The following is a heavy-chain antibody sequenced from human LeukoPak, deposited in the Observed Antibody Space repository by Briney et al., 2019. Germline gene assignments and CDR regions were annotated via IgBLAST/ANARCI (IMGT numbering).Heavy chain of an antibody. D-gene: IGHD2-2*01. CDR3: ATSGVVVVPVARRPGYYYYMDV. J-gene: IGHJ6*03. Sequence: GASVKVSCKASGGTFSSYAISWVRQAPGQGLEWMGRIIPILGIANYAQKFRGRVTITADKSTSTAYMELSSLRSEDTAVYYCATSGVVVVPVARRPGYYYYMDVWGKGTTVTVSS. CDR2: IIPILGIA. V-gene: IGHV1-69*04. CDR1: GGTFSSYA.